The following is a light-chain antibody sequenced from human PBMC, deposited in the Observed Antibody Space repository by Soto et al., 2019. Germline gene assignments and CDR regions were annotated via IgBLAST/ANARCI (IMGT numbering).Light chain of an antibody. CDR2: GAS. V-gene: IGKV3-20*01. J-gene: IGKJ4*01. Sequence: EIVLTQSPGTLSLSPGERATLSCRASQSLSSSYLAWYQQRPGQAPRLLIYGASSRATGIPERFSGSGSPTDFTLTISSLEPEDFAVYHCHQYGNSPPPFGGGPKVEI. CDR1: QSLSSSY. CDR3: HQYGNSPPP.